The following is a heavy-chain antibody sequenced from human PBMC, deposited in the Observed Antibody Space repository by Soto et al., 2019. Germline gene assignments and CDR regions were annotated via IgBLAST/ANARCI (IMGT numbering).Heavy chain of an antibody. Sequence: GGSLRLSCAASGFTFSSYGMHWVRQAPGKGLEWVAVIWYDGSNKYYADSVKGRFTISRDNSKNTLYLQMNSLRAEDTAVYYCARGEVTPRVGPNFDYWGQGTLVTVSS. J-gene: IGHJ4*02. V-gene: IGHV3-33*01. D-gene: IGHD1-26*01. CDR3: ARGEVTPRVGPNFDY. CDR1: GFTFSSYG. CDR2: IWYDGSNK.